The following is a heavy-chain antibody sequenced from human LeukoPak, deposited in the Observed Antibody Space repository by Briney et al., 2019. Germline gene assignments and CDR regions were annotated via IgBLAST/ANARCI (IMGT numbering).Heavy chain of an antibody. D-gene: IGHD6-19*01. CDR1: GFTFSSYW. J-gene: IGHJ5*02. CDR2: IKQDGSEK. V-gene: IGHV3-7*01. Sequence: PGGSLRLSCAASGFTFSSYWMSWVRQAPGKGLEWVANIKQDGSEKYYVDSVKGRFTISRDNAKNSLYLQMNSLRAEDTAVYYCVRDWGTVTPGAGYSSGWSDRWGQGTLVTVSS. CDR3: VRDWGTVTPGAGYSSGWSDR.